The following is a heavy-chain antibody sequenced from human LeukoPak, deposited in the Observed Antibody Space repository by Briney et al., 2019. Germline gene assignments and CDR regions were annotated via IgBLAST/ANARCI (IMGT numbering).Heavy chain of an antibody. V-gene: IGHV3-74*01. CDR1: GFTFSSYW. J-gene: IGHJ3*02. Sequence: GGSLRLSCAASGFTFSSYWMHWVRQAPGKGLVWVSRINSDGSSISYADSVKGRFTISRDNAKNTLYLQMNSLRAEDTAVYYCARVQGHPPNGLDIWGQGTMVTVSS. D-gene: IGHD2-8*01. CDR3: ARVQGHPPNGLDI. CDR2: INSDGSSI.